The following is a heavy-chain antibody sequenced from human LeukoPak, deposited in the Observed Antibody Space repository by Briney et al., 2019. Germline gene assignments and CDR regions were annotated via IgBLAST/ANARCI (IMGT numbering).Heavy chain of an antibody. CDR1: GGSISSYY. Sequence: PSETLSLTCTVSGGSISSYYWSWVRQAPGKGLEWVANVKQDGSEKYYVDSVKGRFTISRDNAKNSLYLQMNSLRAEDTAVYYCARDRVGSSSPWGQGNLVTVSS. CDR3: ARDRVGSSSP. V-gene: IGHV3-7*01. J-gene: IGHJ4*02. CDR2: VKQDGSEK. D-gene: IGHD6-6*01.